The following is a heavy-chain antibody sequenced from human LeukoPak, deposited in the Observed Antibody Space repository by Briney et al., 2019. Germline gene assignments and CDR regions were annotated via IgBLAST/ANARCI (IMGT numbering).Heavy chain of an antibody. CDR1: GFTFSSYS. V-gene: IGHV3-21*01. Sequence: PGGSLRLSCAASGFTFSSYSMNWVRQAPGKGLEWVSSMSSSSSYIYYADSLKGRFTISRDNSKNTLYLQMHSLRAEDTAVYYCAKERAAAVEGYFDYWGQGTLVTVSS. CDR2: MSSSSSYI. CDR3: AKERAAAVEGYFDY. D-gene: IGHD6-13*01. J-gene: IGHJ4*02.